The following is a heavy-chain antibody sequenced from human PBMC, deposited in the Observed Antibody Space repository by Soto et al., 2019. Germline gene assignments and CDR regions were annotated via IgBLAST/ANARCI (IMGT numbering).Heavy chain of an antibody. V-gene: IGHV3-30*18. Sequence: GGSLRLSCAASGFTFSSYGMHWVRQAPGKGLEWVAVISYGGSNKYYADSVKGRFTISRDNSKNTLYLQMNSLRAEDTAVYYCAKRYDSSGYYPVDYWGQGTLVTVSS. D-gene: IGHD3-22*01. CDR3: AKRYDSSGYYPVDY. CDR1: GFTFSSYG. J-gene: IGHJ4*02. CDR2: ISYGGSNK.